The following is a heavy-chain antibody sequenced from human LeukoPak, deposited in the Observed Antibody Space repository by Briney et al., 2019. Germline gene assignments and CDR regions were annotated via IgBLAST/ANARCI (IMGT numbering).Heavy chain of an antibody. CDR1: GFTVTGNS. Sequence: GGSLRLSCAATGFTVTGNSMSWVRQAPGKGLEWVSVIYSDGSTYYADSVKGRFTISRDNSKNTLYFQMNSLRAEDTAVYYCARASGKGSGSGYWGQGTLVTVSS. J-gene: IGHJ4*02. V-gene: IGHV3-66*01. CDR2: IYSDGST. D-gene: IGHD6-25*01. CDR3: ARASGKGSGSGY.